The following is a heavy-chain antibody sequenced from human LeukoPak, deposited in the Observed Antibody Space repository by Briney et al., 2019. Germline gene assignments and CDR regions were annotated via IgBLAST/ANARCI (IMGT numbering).Heavy chain of an antibody. Sequence: GGSLRLSCAASGFTFSSDWMHWVRHAPGKGVVCVSYINGDGSSTNYADSVKGRFTISRDDAKTSVYLQMNSLRVEDSAVYFCLSGSYILPPYWGQGALVTVSA. CDR1: GFTFSSDW. V-gene: IGHV3-74*01. CDR2: INGDGSST. CDR3: LSGSYILPPY. J-gene: IGHJ4*02. D-gene: IGHD1-26*01.